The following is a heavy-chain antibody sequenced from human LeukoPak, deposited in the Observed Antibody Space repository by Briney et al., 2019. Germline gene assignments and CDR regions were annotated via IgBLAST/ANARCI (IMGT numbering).Heavy chain of an antibody. D-gene: IGHD2-2*01. V-gene: IGHV3-30-3*01. CDR2: ISYDGSNK. Sequence: GGSLRLSCAASGFTFSSYAMHWVRQAPGKGLEWVAVISYDGSNKYYADSVKGRFTISRDNSKNTLYLQMNSLSAEDTAVYYCAGGIVVVPAAIPEAEHYYYYGMDVWGQGTTVTVSS. J-gene: IGHJ6*02. CDR3: AGGIVVVPAAIPEAEHYYYYGMDV. CDR1: GFTFSSYA.